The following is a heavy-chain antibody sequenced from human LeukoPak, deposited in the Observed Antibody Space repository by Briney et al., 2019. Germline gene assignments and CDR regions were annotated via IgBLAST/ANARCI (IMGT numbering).Heavy chain of an antibody. J-gene: IGHJ4*02. V-gene: IGHV4-59*08. D-gene: IGHD6-19*01. CDR1: GDSVNTYY. CDR3: ARHRPYSSGWYESYYFDY. Sequence: SETLSLTCSVSGDSVNTYYWSWIRQPPGKGLEWIGYIYYSGSTNYNPSLKSRVTISVDTSKNQFSLKLSSVTAADTAVYYCARHRPYSSGWYESYYFDYWGQGTLVTVSS. CDR2: IYYSGST.